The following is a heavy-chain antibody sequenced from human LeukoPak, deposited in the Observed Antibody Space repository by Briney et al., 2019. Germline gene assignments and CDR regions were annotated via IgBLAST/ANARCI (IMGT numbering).Heavy chain of an antibody. CDR1: GFTVSSYW. Sequence: GGSLRLSCAASGFTVSSYWMHWVRQPPGTGLVWVSRISSDGSSTAYAVSVKGRFTISRDNAKNTLYLQMNSLRAEDTAVYYCSRGGVDYWGQGTLVTVSS. J-gene: IGHJ4*02. CDR3: SRGGVDY. V-gene: IGHV3-74*01. D-gene: IGHD3-10*01. CDR2: ISSDGSST.